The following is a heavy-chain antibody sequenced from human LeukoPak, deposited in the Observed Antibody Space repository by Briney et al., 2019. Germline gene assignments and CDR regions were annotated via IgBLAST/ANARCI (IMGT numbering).Heavy chain of an antibody. Sequence: TGGSLRLSCAASGFTFDNYAMSWVRQAPGKGLEWVSVISGSGDSTYYADFVKGRFTISRDNSKNTLYLQMNSLRAEDTAVYYCAKGSRVVPAAYCDYWGQGTLVTVSS. V-gene: IGHV3-23*01. CDR2: ISGSGDST. CDR3: AKGSRVVPAAYCDY. CDR1: GFTFDNYA. D-gene: IGHD2-2*01. J-gene: IGHJ4*02.